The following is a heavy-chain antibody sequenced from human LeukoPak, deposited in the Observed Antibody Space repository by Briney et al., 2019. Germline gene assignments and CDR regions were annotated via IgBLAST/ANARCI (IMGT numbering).Heavy chain of an antibody. J-gene: IGHJ5*02. CDR2: INSDGSST. Sequence: GGSLRLSCAASGFTFSSYWMHWVRQAPGKGLVWVSRINSDGSSTSYADSVKGRFTISRGNAKNTLYLQMNSLRAEDTAVYYCARDQQDYDFWSGTTNWFDPWGQGTLVTVSS. D-gene: IGHD3-3*01. V-gene: IGHV3-74*01. CDR3: ARDQQDYDFWSGTTNWFDP. CDR1: GFTFSSYW.